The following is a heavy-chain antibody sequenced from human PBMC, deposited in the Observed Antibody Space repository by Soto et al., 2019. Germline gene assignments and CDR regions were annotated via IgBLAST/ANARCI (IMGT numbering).Heavy chain of an antibody. J-gene: IGHJ5*02. V-gene: IGHV4-39*01. D-gene: IGHD3-22*01. CDR2: LNYGGTT. CDR3: ARQSYFDGAGYYLGWFDP. Sequence: PSETLSLTCSVSGASMTSSIYYWAWIRQALGKGLEWIGSLNYGGTTYHSPSLEGRVTMSVDTSKKEFSLNVISVTAADTAIYYCARQSYFDGAGYYLGWFDPWGQGTLVTVSS. CDR1: GASMTSSIYY.